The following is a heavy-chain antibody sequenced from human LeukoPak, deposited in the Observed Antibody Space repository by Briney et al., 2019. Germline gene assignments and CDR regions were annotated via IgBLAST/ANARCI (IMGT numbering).Heavy chain of an antibody. V-gene: IGHV1-18*01. CDR3: ARDLYYYDSSGYYYCPFDY. CDR1: GNTFTSYG. Sequence: ASVKVSCKASGNTFTSYGISWVRQAPGQGLEWMGWISAYNGNTNYAQKLQGRVTMTTDTSTSTAYMELRSLRSDDTAVYYCARDLYYYDSSGYYYCPFDYWGQGTLVTVSS. CDR2: ISAYNGNT. D-gene: IGHD3-22*01. J-gene: IGHJ4*02.